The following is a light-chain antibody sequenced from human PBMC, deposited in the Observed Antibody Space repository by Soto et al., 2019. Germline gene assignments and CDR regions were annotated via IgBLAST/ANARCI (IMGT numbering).Light chain of an antibody. CDR2: GAS. Sequence: ENVLTQCPGTLSLSPGERATLSCRASQSVSDLAWYRQNPGQAPRLLIYGASTRATGIPDRFSGSGSGSDFTLTISRLEPEDFAVYYCQQYGSSGTFGQGTKVDI. J-gene: IGKJ1*01. V-gene: IGKV3-20*01. CDR3: QQYGSSGT. CDR1: QSVSD.